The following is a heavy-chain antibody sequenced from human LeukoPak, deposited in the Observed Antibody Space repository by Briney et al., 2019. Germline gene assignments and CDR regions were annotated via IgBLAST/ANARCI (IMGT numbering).Heavy chain of an antibody. CDR3: ARRLFYYDSSGSYIWYFDL. CDR1: GASISSYY. Sequence: SETLSLTCTVSGASISSYYWGWIRQPPGRGLEWIGYIYYSGSANHNPSLNSRVTMSVDTSNNLFSLKLTSVTAADTAVYYCARRLFYYDSSGSYIWYFDLWGRGTLVTVSS. J-gene: IGHJ2*01. V-gene: IGHV4-59*08. CDR2: IYYSGSA. D-gene: IGHD3-22*01.